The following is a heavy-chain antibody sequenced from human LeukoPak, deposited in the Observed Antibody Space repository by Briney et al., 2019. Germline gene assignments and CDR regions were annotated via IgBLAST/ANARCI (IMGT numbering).Heavy chain of an antibody. V-gene: IGHV5-51*01. CDR1: GYGFTSYW. D-gene: IGHD3-3*02. J-gene: IGHJ4*02. CDR3: ARSLDSIILLDY. Sequence: GESLEISCKGSGYGFTSYWIAWVRQMPGKGLEWMGIIYPGDSDTRYSPSFQGQVTISADKSISTAYLQWSSLKASDTAMYYCARSLDSIILLDYWGQGTLVTVSS. CDR2: IYPGDSDT.